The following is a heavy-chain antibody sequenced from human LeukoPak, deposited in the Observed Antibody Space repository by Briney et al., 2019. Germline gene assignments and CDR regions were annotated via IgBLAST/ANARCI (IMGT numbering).Heavy chain of an antibody. D-gene: IGHD4-11*01. CDR3: AKDLDYTTYGYYLDY. Sequence: PGGSLRLSCTASGFTFSSYAMNWVRQAPGKGLEWVSGIGAGGTFTYYADSVKGRFTIFRDNSRNTLYLQMNSLRADDTAVCYCAKDLDYTTYGYYLDYWGQGTLVTASS. CDR1: GFTFSSYA. V-gene: IGHV3-23*01. CDR2: IGAGGTFT. J-gene: IGHJ4*02.